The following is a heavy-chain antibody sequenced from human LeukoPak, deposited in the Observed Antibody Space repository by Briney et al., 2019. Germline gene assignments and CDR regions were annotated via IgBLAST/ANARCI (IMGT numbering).Heavy chain of an antibody. CDR2: IDSGGST. D-gene: IGHD2-2*01. V-gene: IGHV3-53*01. Sequence: PGGSLRLSCAASGFTVSSNYMSWVRQAPGKGLEWVSVIDSGGSTYYADSVKGRFTISRDNSKNTLYLQMNSLRAEDTAVYYCARDTPYCSSTSCRYYYYGMDVWGQGTTVTVSS. CDR3: ARDTPYCSSTSCRYYYYGMDV. J-gene: IGHJ6*02. CDR1: GFTVSSNY.